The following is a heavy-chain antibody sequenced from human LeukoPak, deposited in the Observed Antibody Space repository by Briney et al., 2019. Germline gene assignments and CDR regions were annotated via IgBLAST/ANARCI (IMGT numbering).Heavy chain of an antibody. CDR3: TRPSDFWSGYYDY. V-gene: IGHV3-73*01. D-gene: IGHD3-3*01. J-gene: IGHJ4*02. CDR2: IRSKANSYAT. Sequence: GRSLRLSCAASGFTFSGSAMHWVRQASRKGLEWVGRIRSKANSYATAYAASVKGRFTISRDDSKNTAYLQMNSLKAEDTAVYYCTRPSDFWSGYYDYWGQGTLVTVSS. CDR1: GFTFSGSA.